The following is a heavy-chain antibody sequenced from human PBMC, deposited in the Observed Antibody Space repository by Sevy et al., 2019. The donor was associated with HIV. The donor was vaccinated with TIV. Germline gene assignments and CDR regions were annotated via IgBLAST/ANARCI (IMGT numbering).Heavy chain of an antibody. CDR3: AREGCTKPHDY. Sequence: GGSLRLSCAASGFTFSKYSMSWVRQPPGRGLEWVSTLSFGCGEINHADSVKGRFTISRDNSKNSRYLQMNNLRAEDTALYYGAREGCTKPHDYWGQGTLVTVSS. J-gene: IGHJ4*02. CDR2: LSFGCGEI. D-gene: IGHD2-8*01. V-gene: IGHV3-23*01. CDR1: GFTFSKYS.